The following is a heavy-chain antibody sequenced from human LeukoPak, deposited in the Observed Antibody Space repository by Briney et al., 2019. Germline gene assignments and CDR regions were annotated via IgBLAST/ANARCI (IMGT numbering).Heavy chain of an antibody. CDR3: ARGSRRYFDY. Sequence: PGGSLRLSCAASGFTFSSYSMNWVRQAPGKGLEWVSYISSSGSTIYYADSVKGRFTISRDNAKNSLYLQMNSLRAEDTAVYYCARGSRRYFDYWGQGTLVTVSS. V-gene: IGHV3-48*04. D-gene: IGHD6-13*01. J-gene: IGHJ4*02. CDR1: GFTFSSYS. CDR2: ISSSGSTI.